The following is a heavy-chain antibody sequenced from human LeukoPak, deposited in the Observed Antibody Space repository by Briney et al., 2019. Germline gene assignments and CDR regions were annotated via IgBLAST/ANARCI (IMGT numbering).Heavy chain of an antibody. Sequence: GGSLRLPCAASGFTVSSNYMSWVRQAPGKGLEWVPVIYSGGSTYYADSVKGRFTISRDNSKNTLYLQMNSLRAEDTAVYYCARCGRTRDARYFDYWGQGTLVTVSS. CDR1: GFTVSSNY. CDR2: IYSGGST. CDR3: ARCGRTRDARYFDY. D-gene: IGHD1-14*01. J-gene: IGHJ4*02. V-gene: IGHV3-53*01.